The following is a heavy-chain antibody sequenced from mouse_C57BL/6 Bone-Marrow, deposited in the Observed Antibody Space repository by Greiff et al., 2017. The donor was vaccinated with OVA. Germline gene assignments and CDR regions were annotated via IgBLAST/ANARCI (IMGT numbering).Heavy chain of an antibody. V-gene: IGHV1-66*01. D-gene: IGHD2-13*01. CDR2: IYPGSGNT. CDR3: ARETGDYPDY. J-gene: IGHJ2*01. CDR1: GYSFTSYY. Sequence: QVQLQQSGPELVKPGASVKISCKASGYSFTSYYIHWVKQRPGQGLEWIGWIYPGSGNTKYNEKFKGKATLTADTSSSTAYMQLSSLTSEDSAVYYCARETGDYPDYWGQGTTLTVSS.